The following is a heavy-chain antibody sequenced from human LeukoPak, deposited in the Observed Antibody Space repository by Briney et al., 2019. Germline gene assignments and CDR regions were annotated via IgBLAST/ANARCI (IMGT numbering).Heavy chain of an antibody. CDR1: GFTFSSYA. J-gene: IGHJ4*02. V-gene: IGHV3-30*04. Sequence: GRSLRLSCAASGFTFSSYAMHWVRQAPGKGLEWVAVISYDGSNKYYADSVKGRFTISRDNSKNTLYLQMNSLRAEDTAVYYCARRLGVRGYFDYWGQGTLVTVSS. CDR2: ISYDGSNK. CDR3: ARRLGVRGYFDY. D-gene: IGHD2-8*01.